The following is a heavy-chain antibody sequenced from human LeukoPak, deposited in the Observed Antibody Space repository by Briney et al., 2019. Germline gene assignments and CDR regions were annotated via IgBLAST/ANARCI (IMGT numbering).Heavy chain of an antibody. CDR1: GYTFSYFW. CDR2: IYPGDSDT. D-gene: IGHD3-10*01. J-gene: IGHJ6*04. Sequence: KRGESLKISCQGSGYTFSYFWVAWVRQMPGKGLEWMGVIYPGDSDTRYSPSFRGQVTISADESINTAYLQWSSLKASDTATYYCARTLDYGSASTRYSDVWGKGTRVIVSS. CDR3: ARTLDYGSASTRYSDV. V-gene: IGHV5-51*01.